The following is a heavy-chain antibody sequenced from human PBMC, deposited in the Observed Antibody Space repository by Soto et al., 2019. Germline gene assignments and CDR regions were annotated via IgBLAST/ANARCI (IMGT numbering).Heavy chain of an antibody. V-gene: IGHV4-39*07. CDR3: ARDGGIAAAPRAFDI. CDR2: IYYSGST. CDR1: GDSISSSSYY. Sequence: SETLSLTCTVSGDSISSSSYYWGWIRQPPGKGLEWIGSIYYSGSTYYNPSLKSRVTISVDTSKNQFSLKLSSVTAADMAVYYCARDGGIAAAPRAFDIWGQGTMVTVSS. J-gene: IGHJ3*02. D-gene: IGHD6-13*01.